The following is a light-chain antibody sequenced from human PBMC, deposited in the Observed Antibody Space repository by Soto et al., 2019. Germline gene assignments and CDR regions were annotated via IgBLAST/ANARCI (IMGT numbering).Light chain of an antibody. Sequence: IQLTQSPSSLSASVGDRVTITCRASQGISSYLAWYQQKPGKAPKLLIYDASTLQSGVPSRFSASGSGTEFTLTISSLQPEDFATYYCQQYDSFPRTFGQGTKLDLK. CDR3: QQYDSFPRT. CDR1: QGISSY. V-gene: IGKV1-9*01. J-gene: IGKJ2*01. CDR2: DAS.